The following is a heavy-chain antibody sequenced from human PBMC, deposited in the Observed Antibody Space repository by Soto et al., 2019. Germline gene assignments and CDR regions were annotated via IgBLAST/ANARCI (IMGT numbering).Heavy chain of an antibody. Sequence: SGPTLVNPTQTLTLTCTFSGFSVSSSGVGVGWIRQPPGKALEWLALIYWDDDKRYSPSLKSRLTISKDTSKNQVVLTLTNVDPVDTATYYCARAYFYGSHSYYNVWFGPWGQGTLVTVSS. V-gene: IGHV2-5*02. J-gene: IGHJ5*02. CDR1: GFSVSSSGVG. CDR2: IYWDDDK. D-gene: IGHD3-10*01. CDR3: ARAYFYGSHSYYNVWFGP.